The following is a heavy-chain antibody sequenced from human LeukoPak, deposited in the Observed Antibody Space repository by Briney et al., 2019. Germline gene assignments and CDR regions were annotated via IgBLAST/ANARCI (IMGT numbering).Heavy chain of an antibody. CDR2: INTNTGNP. CDR3: ARDRPDILTGYYSNDDAFDI. V-gene: IGHV7-4-1*02. Sequence: ASVKVSCKASGYTFTSYAMNWVRQAPGQGLEWMGWINTNTGNPTYAQGFTGRFVFSLDTSVSTAYLQISSLKAEDTAVYYCARDRPDILTGYYSNDDAFDIWGQGTMVTVSS. CDR1: GYTFTSYA. D-gene: IGHD3-9*01. J-gene: IGHJ3*02.